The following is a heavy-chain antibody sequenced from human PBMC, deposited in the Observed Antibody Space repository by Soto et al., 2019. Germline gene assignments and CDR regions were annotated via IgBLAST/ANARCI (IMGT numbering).Heavy chain of an antibody. J-gene: IGHJ4*02. D-gene: IGHD6-19*01. CDR1: GGTFSSYA. V-gene: IGHV1-69*01. CDR2: IIPIFGTA. Sequence: QVQLVQSGAEVKKPGSSVKVSCKASGGTFSSYAISWVRQAPGQGLEWMGGIIPIFGTANYAQKFQGRVTITADESTSTAYMELSSLRSEDTAVYCCARVGASSGWSEVGGFDYWGQGTLVTVSS. CDR3: ARVGASSGWSEVGGFDY.